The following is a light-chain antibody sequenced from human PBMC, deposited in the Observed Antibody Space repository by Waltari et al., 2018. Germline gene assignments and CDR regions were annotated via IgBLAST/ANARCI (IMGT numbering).Light chain of an antibody. CDR2: EVN. J-gene: IGLJ2*01. Sequence: QSALTQPASVSGSPGQSITITCTGSSADVGGYNLVSWYQHHPGQAPRLLIFEVNERPAGIPSRLSGSKSGNTASLTISGLQIEDEADYYCCSYGGVNTLGVLFGGGSKLTV. CDR1: SADVGGYNL. CDR3: CSYGGVNTLGVL. V-gene: IGLV2-23*02.